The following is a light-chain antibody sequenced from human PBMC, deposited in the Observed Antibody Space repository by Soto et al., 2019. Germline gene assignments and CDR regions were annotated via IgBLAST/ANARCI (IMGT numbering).Light chain of an antibody. V-gene: IGLV2-14*01. J-gene: IGLJ3*02. CDR2: EVS. CDR1: STDIGGYNY. CDR3: SSQTSSTANWL. Sequence: QSALTQPASVSGSPGQSITISCTGTSTDIGGYNYVSWYQHHPGKAPKLMIYEVSHRPSGISSRFSGSKSGNTASLSISGLQAEDEAVYYCSSQTSSTANWLFGGGTKLTVL.